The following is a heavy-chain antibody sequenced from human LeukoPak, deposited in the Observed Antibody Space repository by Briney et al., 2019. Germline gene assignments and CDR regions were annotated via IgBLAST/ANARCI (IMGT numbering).Heavy chain of an antibody. Sequence: GGSLRLSCAASGFTFSNYAMSWVRQAPGKGLEWVSGISGSGGSTYYADSVKGRFTISRDNSKNTLYLQMNSLRAEDTAVYYCAKDSGIGYSSSWTFDYWGQGTLVTVSS. CDR1: GFTFSNYA. J-gene: IGHJ4*02. V-gene: IGHV3-23*01. D-gene: IGHD6-13*01. CDR2: ISGSGGST. CDR3: AKDSGIGYSSSWTFDY.